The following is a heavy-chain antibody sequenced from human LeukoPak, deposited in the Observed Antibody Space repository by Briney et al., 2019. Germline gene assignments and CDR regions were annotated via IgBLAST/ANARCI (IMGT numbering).Heavy chain of an antibody. J-gene: IGHJ4*02. CDR3: ARVAEYYYDSSESTFDY. D-gene: IGHD3-22*01. V-gene: IGHV3-7*01. Sequence: GGSLRLSCAASGFTFSSYWMSWVRQAPGKGLEWVANIKQDGSEKYYVDSVKGRFTISRDNAKNSLYLQMNSLRAEDTAVYYCARVAEYYYDSSESTFDYWGQGTLVTVSS. CDR2: IKQDGSEK. CDR1: GFTFSSYW.